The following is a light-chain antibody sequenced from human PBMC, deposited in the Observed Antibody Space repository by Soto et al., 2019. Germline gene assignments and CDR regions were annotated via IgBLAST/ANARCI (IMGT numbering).Light chain of an antibody. CDR1: SSDVGGYNY. CDR3: TSYTSSSTYV. J-gene: IGLJ1*01. V-gene: IGLV2-14*01. Sequence: QSALTQPPSASGSPGQSVTISCTGTSSDVGGYNYLSWYQHRPGKAPQLIIYEVSNRPSGVSNRFSGSKSGTTASLTISGLQTEDEAEYYCTSYTSSSTYVFGTGTKLTVL. CDR2: EVS.